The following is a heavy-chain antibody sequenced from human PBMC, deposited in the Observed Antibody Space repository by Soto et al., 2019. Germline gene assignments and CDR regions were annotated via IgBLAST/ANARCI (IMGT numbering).Heavy chain of an antibody. V-gene: IGHV1-69*13. CDR3: ARDYYDSSGYSLFIFDY. Sequence: SVKVSCKASGGTFSSYAISWVRQAPGQGLEWMGGIIPIFGTANYAQKFQGRVTITADESTSTAYMELSSLRSEDAAVYYCARDYYDSSGYSLFIFDYWGQGTLVTVSS. D-gene: IGHD3-22*01. CDR2: IIPIFGTA. CDR1: GGTFSSYA. J-gene: IGHJ4*02.